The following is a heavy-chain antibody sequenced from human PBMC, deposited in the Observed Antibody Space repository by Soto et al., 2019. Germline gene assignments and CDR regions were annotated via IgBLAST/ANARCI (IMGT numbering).Heavy chain of an antibody. Sequence: QVQLQESGPGLVKPSQTLSLTCTVSGGSISSGGYYWSWIRQHPGKGLEWIGYIYYSGSTYYNPSRKGRVTISVDTSKNQFSLKLSSVTAADTAVYYCARTGERWILGYYFDYWGQGTLVTVSS. CDR3: ARTGERWILGYYFDY. CDR2: IYYSGST. CDR1: GGSISSGGYY. J-gene: IGHJ4*02. D-gene: IGHD2-2*03. V-gene: IGHV4-31*03.